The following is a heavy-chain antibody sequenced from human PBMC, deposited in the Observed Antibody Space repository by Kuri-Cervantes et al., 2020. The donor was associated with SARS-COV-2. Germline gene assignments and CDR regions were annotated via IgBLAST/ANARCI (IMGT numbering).Heavy chain of an antibody. D-gene: IGHD2-15*01. J-gene: IGHJ4*02. CDR1: GFTFSSYA. Sequence: GESLKISCAASGFTFSSYAMTWVRQAPGKGLEWVSGLGGSGDVTYYADSVKGRFTISRDNSNNTLYLQMNSLRGEDTAVCYCAKLFGVVVAGTLDYWGQGTLVTVSS. V-gene: IGHV3-23*01. CDR2: LGGSGDVT. CDR3: AKLFGVVVAGTLDY.